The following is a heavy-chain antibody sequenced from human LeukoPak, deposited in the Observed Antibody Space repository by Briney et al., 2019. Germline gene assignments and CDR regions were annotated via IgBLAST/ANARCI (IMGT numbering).Heavy chain of an antibody. Sequence: GGSLRLSCAASGFTFSSYWMHWVRQAPGKGLVWVSRINSDGSNTNYADSVKGRFTISRDNAKNTLYLQMNSLRAEDTAVYNCASLPRYGDYDYWGQGTLVTVSS. CDR2: INSDGSNT. J-gene: IGHJ4*02. D-gene: IGHD4-17*01. CDR3: ASLPRYGDYDY. V-gene: IGHV3-74*01. CDR1: GFTFSSYW.